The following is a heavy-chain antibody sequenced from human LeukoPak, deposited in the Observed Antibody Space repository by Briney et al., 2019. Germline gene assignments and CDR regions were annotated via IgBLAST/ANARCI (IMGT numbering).Heavy chain of an antibody. J-gene: IGHJ4*02. Sequence: PGGSLRLSCAASGFTSSSYSMNWVRQAPGKGLEWVSSISSSSSYIYYADSVKGRFTISRDNAKNSLYLQMNSLRAEDTAVYYCARDGLSRGVSDYWGQGTLVTVSS. CDR2: ISSSSSYI. D-gene: IGHD3-10*01. V-gene: IGHV3-21*01. CDR3: ARDGLSRGVSDY. CDR1: GFTSSSYS.